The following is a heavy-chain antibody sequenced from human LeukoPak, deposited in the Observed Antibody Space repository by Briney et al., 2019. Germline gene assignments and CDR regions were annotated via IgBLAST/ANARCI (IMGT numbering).Heavy chain of an antibody. Sequence: GGSLRLSCAVSGFTFSSYWMHWVRQAPGKGLVWVSRVNSDGSSTTYADSVKGRFTISRDNAKNTLYLQMNSLRAEDTAVYYCERIKVYSYDYWARGTLVRVSS. V-gene: IGHV3-74*01. CDR2: VNSDGSST. CDR1: GFTFSSYW. J-gene: IGHJ4*02. CDR3: ERIKVYSYDY. D-gene: IGHD5-18*01.